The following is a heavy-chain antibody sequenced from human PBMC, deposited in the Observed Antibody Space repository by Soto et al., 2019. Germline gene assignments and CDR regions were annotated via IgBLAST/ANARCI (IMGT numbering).Heavy chain of an antibody. CDR1: GFTFSSYD. CDR3: ARGAATYDAFDI. CDR2: IGTAGDT. Sequence: ESGGGLVQPGGSLRLSCAASGFTFSSYDMHWVRQATGKGLEWVSAIGTAGDTYYPGSVKGRFTISRENAKNSLYLQMNSLRAGDTAVYYCARGAATYDAFDIWGQGTMVTVSS. J-gene: IGHJ3*02. V-gene: IGHV3-13*01. D-gene: IGHD2-15*01.